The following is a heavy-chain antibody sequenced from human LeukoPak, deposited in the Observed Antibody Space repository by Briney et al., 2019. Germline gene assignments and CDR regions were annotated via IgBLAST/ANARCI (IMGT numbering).Heavy chain of an antibody. J-gene: IGHJ4*02. CDR1: GFTFSIYW. CDR2: INRDGSST. V-gene: IGHV3-74*01. Sequence: GGSLRLSCAVSGFTFSIYWMHCVRQAPGKGLVWVSRINRDGSSTSYADSVKRRFTISRDNTKNTLHLQMNSLRAEDTAVYYCAGGGYTYGLYWGQGDLVTVSS. D-gene: IGHD5-18*01. CDR3: AGGGYTYGLY.